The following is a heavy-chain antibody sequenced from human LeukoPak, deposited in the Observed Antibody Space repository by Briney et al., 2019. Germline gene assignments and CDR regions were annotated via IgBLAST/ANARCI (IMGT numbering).Heavy chain of an antibody. J-gene: IGHJ4*02. CDR3: ARTRLVGSTMNPYFDY. D-gene: IGHD1-26*01. CDR2: IDWDNAK. CDR1: GFSLSTSGMC. V-gene: IGHV2-70*11. Sequence: SGPTLVNPTQTLTPTCTFSGFSLSTSGMCVSWIRQPPGKALEWLARIDWDNAKYYSTSLKTRLTISKDTSKNQVVLTVTNMDPVDTATYYCARTRLVGSTMNPYFDYWGQGTLVTVSS.